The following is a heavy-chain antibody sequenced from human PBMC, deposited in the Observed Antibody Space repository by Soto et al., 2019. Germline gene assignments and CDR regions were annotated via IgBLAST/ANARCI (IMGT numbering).Heavy chain of an antibody. CDR1: NGSFSGYY. V-gene: IGHV4-34*01. D-gene: IGHD1-1*01. CDR2: INHSGST. CDR3: ARGLNWSNVLNCFDP. J-gene: IGHJ5*02. Sequence: PSETLSLTCAVYNGSFSGYYWNWIRQPPGKGLEWIGEINHSGSTNYNPSLKSRVTISIDTPKYQFSLKLSSVTAADTAVYYCARGLNWSNVLNCFDPWGQGTLVTVSS.